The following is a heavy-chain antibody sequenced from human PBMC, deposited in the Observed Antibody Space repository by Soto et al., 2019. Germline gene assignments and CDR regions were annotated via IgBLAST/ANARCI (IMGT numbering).Heavy chain of an antibody. J-gene: IGHJ4*02. CDR2: INTDGSVT. D-gene: IGHD2-15*01. CDR1: GFTFSNFW. V-gene: IGHV3-74*01. CDR3: AKPIVVVVAALDY. Sequence: VGSLRLSCAGSGFTFSNFWMHWFRQAPVKGLVWVALINTDGSVTSHADSVKGRFTISRDNAKSTLYLQMNSLRAEDTAVYYCAKPIVVVVAALDYWGQGTLVTVSS.